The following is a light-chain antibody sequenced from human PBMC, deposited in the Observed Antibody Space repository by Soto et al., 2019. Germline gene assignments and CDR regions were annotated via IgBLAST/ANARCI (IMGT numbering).Light chain of an antibody. J-gene: IGLJ3*02. CDR2: EVS. CDR3: SSYTSTSTPWV. CDR1: SSDVGAYKF. V-gene: IGLV2-14*01. Sequence: QSALTQPASVSGSPGQRITIFCSGTSSDVGAYKFVSWYRHHPGKAPQVMIYEVSSRPSGVSNRFSGSKSGNTASLTICGLQAEDEGDYYCSSYTSTSTPWVFGGGTKVTVL.